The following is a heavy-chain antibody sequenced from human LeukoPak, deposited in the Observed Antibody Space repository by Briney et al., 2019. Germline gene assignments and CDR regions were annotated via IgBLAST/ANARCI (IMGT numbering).Heavy chain of an antibody. J-gene: IGHJ4*02. CDR3: ARDPWGTHAY. CDR1: GFSSYS. CDR2: ISSGSDYI. D-gene: IGHD3-16*01. Sequence: GGSLRLSCAASGFSSYSLNWVRQAPGKGLEWVSSISSGSDYIYYADSVKGRFTISRDNAKNSLYLQMDSLRAEDTAIYYCARDPWGTHAYWGQGTLVTVSS. V-gene: IGHV3-21*01.